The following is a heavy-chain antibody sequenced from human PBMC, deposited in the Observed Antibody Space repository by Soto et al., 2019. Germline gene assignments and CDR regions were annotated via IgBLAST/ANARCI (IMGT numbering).Heavy chain of an antibody. Sequence: QVQLVESGGGLVKPGGSLRLSCAASGFTFSDYYMSWIRQAPGKGLEWVSYISSSSSYTNYADSEKGRFTISRDDANNSLYLQMTSLRAEDTAVYYCARDHHRYSGFDYVDYWGQGTLVTVSS. J-gene: IGHJ4*02. CDR2: ISSSSSYT. V-gene: IGHV3-11*05. CDR1: GFTFSDYY. CDR3: ARDHHRYSGFDYVDY. D-gene: IGHD5-12*01.